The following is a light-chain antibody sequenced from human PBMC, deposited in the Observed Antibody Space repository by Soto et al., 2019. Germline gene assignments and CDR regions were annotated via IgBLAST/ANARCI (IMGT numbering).Light chain of an antibody. J-gene: IGKJ5*01. V-gene: IGKV3-15*01. CDR3: QQYNNWPIT. Sequence: EIVMTQSPATLSVSPGGGATLSCRASQSINNLLAWYQQRPGQPPSLLIYRTSTRATGVPARFSGYGSGTEFTLAISSLQSEDFAVYYCQQYNNWPITFGQGTRLEIK. CDR1: QSINNL. CDR2: RTS.